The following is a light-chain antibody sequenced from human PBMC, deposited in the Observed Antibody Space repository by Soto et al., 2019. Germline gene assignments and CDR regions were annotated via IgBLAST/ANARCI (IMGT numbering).Light chain of an antibody. CDR1: SGSVSTSYY. V-gene: IGLV8-61*01. J-gene: IGLJ3*02. Sequence: QAVVTQEPSFSVSPGGTVTLTCGLTSGSVSTSYYPSWYQQTPGQAPRTLIYSTNTRSSGVPDRFSGSILGNNAALTITGAQEDDESDYYCVLYMGRGISVFGGGTKVTVL. CDR3: VLYMGRGISV. CDR2: STN.